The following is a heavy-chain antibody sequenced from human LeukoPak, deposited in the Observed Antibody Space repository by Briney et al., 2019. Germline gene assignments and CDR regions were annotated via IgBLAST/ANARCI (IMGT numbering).Heavy chain of an antibody. J-gene: IGHJ5*02. Sequence: GASVKVSCKASGYTFTGYYLHWVRQAPGQGLEWMGWINPDSGGTNYAQKFQGRVTMTRDTSISTAYMDLSRLTSDDTAVYYCARDKEGGSGNFDPWGQGTLVTVSS. CDR3: ARDKEGGSGNFDP. CDR1: GYTFTGYY. D-gene: IGHD3-10*01. V-gene: IGHV1-2*02. CDR2: INPDSGGT.